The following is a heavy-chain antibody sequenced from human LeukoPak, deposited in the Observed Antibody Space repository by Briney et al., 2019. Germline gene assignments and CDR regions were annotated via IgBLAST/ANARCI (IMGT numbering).Heavy chain of an antibody. V-gene: IGHV3-53*01. CDR1: GFTVITSF. J-gene: IGHJ4*02. D-gene: IGHD7-27*01. CDR3: TKTGGPWD. Sequence: GGSLRLSCSASGFTVITSFMSWVRQAPGKGLGWVSVIYNDGTTYYADSVKGQFTISRDNPKNTLYLQMNALRAEDTAVYYCTKTGGPWDWGQGTLVTVSS. CDR2: IYNDGTT.